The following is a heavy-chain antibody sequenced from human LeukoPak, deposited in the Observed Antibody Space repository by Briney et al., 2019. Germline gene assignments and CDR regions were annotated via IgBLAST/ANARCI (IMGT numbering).Heavy chain of an antibody. Sequence: ASVKVSCKVSGYTLTELSMHWVRQAPGKGLEWMGGFDPEDGETIYAQKFQGRVTMTEDTSTDTAYMELSSLRSEDTAVYYCATVLGYSSGWYLDYWGQGTLVTVSS. CDR2: FDPEDGET. D-gene: IGHD6-19*01. CDR3: ATVLGYSSGWYLDY. V-gene: IGHV1-24*01. J-gene: IGHJ4*02. CDR1: GYTLTELS.